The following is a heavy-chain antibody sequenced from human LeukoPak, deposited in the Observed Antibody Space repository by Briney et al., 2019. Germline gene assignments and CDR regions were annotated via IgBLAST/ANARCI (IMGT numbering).Heavy chain of an antibody. CDR2: MNPNSGNT. CDR3: ASAQTYYYGMDV. CDR1: GYTFTSYD. V-gene: IGHV1-8*01. Sequence: GASVKVSCKASGYTFTSYDINWVRQATGQGLEWMGWMNPNSGNTGYAQKFQGRVTMTRNTSISTAYMELSSLRSEDTAVYYCASAQTYYYGMDVWGQGTTVTVSS. J-gene: IGHJ6*02.